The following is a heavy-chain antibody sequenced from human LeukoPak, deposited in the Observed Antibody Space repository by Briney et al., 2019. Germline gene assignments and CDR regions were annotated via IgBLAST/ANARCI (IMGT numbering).Heavy chain of an antibody. CDR1: GGAFSGYY. CDR2: INHSGST. D-gene: IGHD2-15*01. J-gene: IGHJ5*02. V-gene: IGHV4-34*04. CDR3: ASNPIVVVVATTPGWFAT. Sequence: SETLSLTCAVYGGAFSGYYWSWIRQPPGQGLEWIGGINHSGSTNDNPSLKTRATISVDTSKNQFSLKLSSVTAADTAVYYCASNPIVVVVATTPGWFATWGQGTLVTVSS.